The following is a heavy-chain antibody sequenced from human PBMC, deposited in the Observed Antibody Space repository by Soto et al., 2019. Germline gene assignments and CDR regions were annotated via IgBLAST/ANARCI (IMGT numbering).Heavy chain of an antibody. CDR1: GGSISSSNW. CDR2: IYHSGST. Sequence: SETLSLTCAVSGGSISSSNWWSWVRQPPGKGLEWIGEIYHSGSTNYNPSLKSRVTISVDKSKNQFSLKLSSVTAADTAVYYCASEGRYYGSGSYYNSWGQGTLVTVSS. J-gene: IGHJ4*02. V-gene: IGHV4-4*02. CDR3: ASEGRYYGSGSYYNS. D-gene: IGHD3-10*01.